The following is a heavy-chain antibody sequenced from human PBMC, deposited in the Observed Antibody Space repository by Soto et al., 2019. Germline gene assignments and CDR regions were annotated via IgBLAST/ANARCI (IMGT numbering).Heavy chain of an antibody. CDR1: GHTLINYY. V-gene: IGHV1-46*01. CDR3: AINYYDSSAYPW. Sequence: QVQLVQSGAEVKKPGASVKVSCKASGHTLINYYMHWVRQAPGQGLDWLGKIDPSGNGTSYAEGLQCRITLPSDTSTNTVYVELSSLRSEDTASYYCAINYYDSSAYPWWGQGTLVNVSS. CDR2: IDPSGNGT. D-gene: IGHD3-22*01. J-gene: IGHJ4*02.